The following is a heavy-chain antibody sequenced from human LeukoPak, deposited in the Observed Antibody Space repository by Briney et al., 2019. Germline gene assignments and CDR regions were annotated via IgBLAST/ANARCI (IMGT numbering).Heavy chain of an antibody. CDR3: ARDWEDIVVVPAAIAGVSWFDP. V-gene: IGHV3-11*04. CDR1: GFTFSDYY. CDR2: ISSSGSTI. J-gene: IGHJ5*02. D-gene: IGHD2-2*01. Sequence: PGGSLRLSCAASGFTFSDYYMSWIRQAPGKGLEWVSYISSSGSTIYYADSVKGRFTISRDNAKNSLYLQMNSLRAEDTAVYYCARDWEDIVVVPAAIAGVSWFDPWGQGTLVTVSS.